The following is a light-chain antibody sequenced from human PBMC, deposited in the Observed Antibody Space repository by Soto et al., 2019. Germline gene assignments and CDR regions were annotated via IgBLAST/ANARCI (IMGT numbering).Light chain of an antibody. V-gene: IGKV3-20*01. CDR2: GAS. Sequence: ETVLTQSPGTLSLSPAERATLSWRASQSVAKNYLAWYQHKPGQGPRLLISGASSRATGIPDRFSGSGSGTDFTLTISRLQPEDFAVYYCLQYATEPLTFGGGTKVEI. CDR1: QSVAKNY. J-gene: IGKJ4*01. CDR3: LQYATEPLT.